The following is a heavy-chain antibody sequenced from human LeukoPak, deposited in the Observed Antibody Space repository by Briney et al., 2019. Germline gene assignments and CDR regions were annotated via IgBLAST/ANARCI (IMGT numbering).Heavy chain of an antibody. CDR1: GFTFSNYS. D-gene: IGHD3-3*01. CDR3: AKSLRNAFDI. V-gene: IGHV3-48*01. CDR2: ISSSSSTI. Sequence: GGSLRLSCAASGFTFSNYSMNWVRQAPGKGLEWVSYISSSSSTIYYADSVKGRFPISRDNAKKSLYLQMNSLRAEDTAVYYCAKSLRNAFDIWGQGTMVTVSS. J-gene: IGHJ3*02.